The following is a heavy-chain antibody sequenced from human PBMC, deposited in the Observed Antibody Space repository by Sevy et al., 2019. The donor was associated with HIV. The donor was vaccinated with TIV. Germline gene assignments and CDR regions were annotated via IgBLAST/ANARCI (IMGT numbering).Heavy chain of an antibody. CDR1: GFTFSSYA. V-gene: IGHV3-23*01. Sequence: GGSLRLSCAASGFTFSSYAMSWVRQAPGKGLEWVSAISGSGGSTYYADSVKGRFTISRDNSKNTLYLQMNSLRAEDPAVYYCAKDHLYCLSTSCPGSFDYWGQGTLVTVSS. CDR3: AKDHLYCLSTSCPGSFDY. D-gene: IGHD2-2*01. J-gene: IGHJ4*02. CDR2: ISGSGGST.